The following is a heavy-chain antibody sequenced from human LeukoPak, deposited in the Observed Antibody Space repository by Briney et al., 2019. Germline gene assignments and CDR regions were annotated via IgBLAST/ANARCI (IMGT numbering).Heavy chain of an antibody. CDR3: ARDSGWMDYGSGSFDY. Sequence: ASVRVSCKASGYTFTSYGITWVRQAPGQGLEWMGWISAYNGNTNYAQNLQGRVTMTTDTSTSTAYMELRSLRSDDTAVYYCARDSGWMDYGSGSFDYWGQGTLVTVSS. V-gene: IGHV1-18*01. J-gene: IGHJ4*02. D-gene: IGHD3-10*01. CDR2: ISAYNGNT. CDR1: GYTFTSYG.